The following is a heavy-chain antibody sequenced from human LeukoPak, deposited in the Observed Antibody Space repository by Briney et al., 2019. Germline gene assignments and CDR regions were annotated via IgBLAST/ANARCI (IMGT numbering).Heavy chain of an antibody. J-gene: IGHJ5*02. Sequence: PGGSLRLSCAASGFTFSSFGMNWVRQAPGKGLEWVSYISSSSSTIYYADSVKGRFTISRDNAKNSLYLQMNSLRAEDTAVYYCARAAGIRPTGLLWFGEFPRVNWFDPWGQGTLVTVSS. CDR1: GFTFSSFG. V-gene: IGHV3-48*04. CDR2: ISSSSSTI. CDR3: ARAAGIRPTGLLWFGEFPRVNWFDP. D-gene: IGHD3-10*01.